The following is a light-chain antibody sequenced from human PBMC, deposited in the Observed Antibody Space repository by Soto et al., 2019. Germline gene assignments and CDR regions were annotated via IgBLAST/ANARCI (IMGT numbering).Light chain of an antibody. CDR2: LGS. CDR3: MQALQTPIT. Sequence: DIVMTQSPLSLPVTSGEPASISCRSSQSLLHSNGYNYLDWYLQKPGQSPQLLIYLGSNRASGVPDRFSGSGSGTDFTLTISRVEAEDVGVYYCMQALQTPITFGQGTRLEIK. CDR1: QSLLHSNGYNY. V-gene: IGKV2-28*01. J-gene: IGKJ5*01.